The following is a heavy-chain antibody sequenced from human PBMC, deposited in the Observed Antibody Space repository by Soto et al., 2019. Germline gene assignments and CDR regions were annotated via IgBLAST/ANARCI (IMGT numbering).Heavy chain of an antibody. CDR3: AKDGSNFYYYYGMAG. Sequence: PGGSLRLSCAASRFIFSNYGMHWVRQAPGKGLEWLAVISDDGSKKYYADSVKGRFTTSRDNSNNTLYLQMNSLRAEDTAVYYCAKDGSNFYYYYGMAGWGQGTTVTVSS. CDR2: ISDDGSKK. J-gene: IGHJ6*02. V-gene: IGHV3-30*18. D-gene: IGHD4-4*01. CDR1: RFIFSNYG.